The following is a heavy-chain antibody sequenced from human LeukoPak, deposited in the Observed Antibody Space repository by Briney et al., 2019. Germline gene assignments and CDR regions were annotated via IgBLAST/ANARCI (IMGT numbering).Heavy chain of an antibody. D-gene: IGHD1-26*01. Sequence: GASVKVSCKASGHTFTGYYIHWVRQAPGQGREWMGWINPNNGGTKYTQKFLGRVTMTGDTSINTAYMEVTSLRSDDTAVYYCTRRLGGSSEGYDYWGQGTLVTVSS. J-gene: IGHJ4*02. CDR2: INPNNGGT. V-gene: IGHV1-2*02. CDR1: GHTFTGYY. CDR3: TRRLGGSSEGYDY.